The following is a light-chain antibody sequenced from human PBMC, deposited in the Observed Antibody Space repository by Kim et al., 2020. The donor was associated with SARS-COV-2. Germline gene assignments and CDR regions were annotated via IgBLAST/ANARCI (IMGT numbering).Light chain of an antibody. CDR1: SRRRYY. CDR3: NSRDSSGNQWV. J-gene: IGLJ3*02. V-gene: IGLV3-19*01. CDR2: GNN. Sequence: ALGQTVRITCQGDSRRRYYASWYQQKPGQAPVLVIYGNNSRPSGIPDRFSGSSSGNTASLTITGAQAEDEADYYCNSRDSSGNQWVFGGGTQLTVL.